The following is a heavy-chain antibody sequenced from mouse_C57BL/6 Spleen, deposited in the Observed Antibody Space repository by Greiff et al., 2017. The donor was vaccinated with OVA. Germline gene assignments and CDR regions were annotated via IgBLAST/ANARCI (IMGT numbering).Heavy chain of an antibody. D-gene: IGHD2-5*01. CDR1: GYAFSSSW. V-gene: IGHV1-82*01. J-gene: IGHJ3*01. CDR2: IYPGDGDT. Sequence: VQLQESGPELVKPGASVKISCKASGYAFSSSWMNWVKQRPGKGLEWIGRIYPGDGDTNYNGKLKGKATLTADKSSSTAYMQLSSLTSEDSAVYFCATYYSNYGFAYRGQGTLVTVSA. CDR3: ATYYSNYGFAY.